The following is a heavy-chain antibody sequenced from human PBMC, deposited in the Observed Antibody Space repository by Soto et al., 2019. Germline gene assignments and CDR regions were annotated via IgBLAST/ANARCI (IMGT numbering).Heavy chain of an antibody. V-gene: IGHV4-34*01. CDR2: INHSGST. J-gene: IGHJ6*03. CDR3: ARSARITMVRGVFNNYYYYMDV. CDR1: GGSFSGYY. Sequence: SETLSLTCAVYGGSFSGYYWSWIRQPPGKGLEWIGEINHSGSTNYNPSLKSRFTISVDTSKNQFSLKLRSVTAADTALYYCARSARITMVRGVFNNYYYYMDVWGKGTTVTVSS. D-gene: IGHD3-10*01.